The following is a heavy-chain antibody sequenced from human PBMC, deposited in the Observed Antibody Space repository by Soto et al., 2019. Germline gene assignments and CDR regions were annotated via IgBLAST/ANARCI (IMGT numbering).Heavy chain of an antibody. Sequence: GSLRLSCAASGFTFSSYAMSWVRQAPGKGLEWVSAISGSGGSTYYADSVKGRFTISRDNSKNTLYLQMNSLRAEDTAVYYCAKALMTTKSDYYYYMDVWGKGTTVTVS. CDR1: GFTFSSYA. D-gene: IGHD4-17*01. CDR2: ISGSGGST. J-gene: IGHJ6*03. CDR3: AKALMTTKSDYYYYMDV. V-gene: IGHV3-23*01.